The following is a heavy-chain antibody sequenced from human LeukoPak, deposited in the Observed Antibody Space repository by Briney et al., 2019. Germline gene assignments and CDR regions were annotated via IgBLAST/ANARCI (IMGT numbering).Heavy chain of an antibody. CDR2: INHSGST. CDR1: GVSFSGYY. D-gene: IGHD4-23*01. CDR3: ARGDYGGFVDY. Sequence: PSETLSLTCAVYGVSFSGYYWSWIRQPPGKGVEWLGEINHSGSTNYNPSLKSRVTISVDTSKNQFSLKLSSVTAADTAVYYCARGDYGGFVDYWGQGTLVTVSS. J-gene: IGHJ4*02. V-gene: IGHV4-34*01.